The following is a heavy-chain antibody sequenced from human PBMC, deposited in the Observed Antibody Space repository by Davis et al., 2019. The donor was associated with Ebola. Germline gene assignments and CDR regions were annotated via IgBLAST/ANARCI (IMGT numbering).Heavy chain of an antibody. D-gene: IGHD2-21*02. CDR2: IKEDGSDK. Sequence: GESLKISCAASGFTFSNYWMSWVRQAPGKGPEWVANIKEDGSDKYCVDSVRGRFTISRDNSKNTLYLQMNSLRAEDTAVYYCAKESTSCGGDCYSLSDYWGQGTLVTVSS. J-gene: IGHJ4*02. V-gene: IGHV3-7*03. CDR3: AKESTSCGGDCYSLSDY. CDR1: GFTFSNYW.